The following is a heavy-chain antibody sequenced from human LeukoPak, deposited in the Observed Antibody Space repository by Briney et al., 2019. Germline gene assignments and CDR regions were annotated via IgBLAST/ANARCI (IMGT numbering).Heavy chain of an antibody. D-gene: IGHD3-3*01. V-gene: IGHV4-59*01. J-gene: IGHJ3*02. Sequence: PSETLSLTSTVAGGSISRYYWSWIRQPPGKGLEWIGYIYYSGSTNYNPSLKSRVTISVDTSKSQFSLKLSSVTAADTAVYYCARSPVGAFDIWGQGAMVTVSS. CDR3: ARSPVGAFDI. CDR1: GGSISRYY. CDR2: IYYSGST.